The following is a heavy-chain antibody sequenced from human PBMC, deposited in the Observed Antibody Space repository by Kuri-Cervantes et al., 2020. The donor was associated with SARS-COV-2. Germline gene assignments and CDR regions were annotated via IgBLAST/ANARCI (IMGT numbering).Heavy chain of an antibody. V-gene: IGHV3-64*04. CDR2: ISSNGGST. J-gene: IGHJ4*02. Sequence: GGSLRLSCSASGFTFSSYAMHWVRQAPGKGLEYVSAISSNGGSTYYADSVKGRFTISRDNSKNTLYLQMNSLRAEDTAAYYCARVVGYSSSWYYFDYWGQGTLVTVSS. D-gene: IGHD6-13*01. CDR3: ARVVGYSSSWYYFDY. CDR1: GFTFSSYA.